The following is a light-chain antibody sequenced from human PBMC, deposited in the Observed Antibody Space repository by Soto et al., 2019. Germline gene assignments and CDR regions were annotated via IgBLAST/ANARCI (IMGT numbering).Light chain of an antibody. CDR1: SSNIGGNY. V-gene: IGLV1-47*01. J-gene: IGLJ2*01. CDR2: RNN. CDR3: AAWDDSLSAL. Sequence: QSVLTQPPSASGTPGQRVTISCSGSSSNIGGNYVYWYQQLPGTAPKLLIYRNNQRPSGVPDRFSGSKSGTSASLAISGLRSEDEADYYCAAWDDSLSALFGGGTKLTVL.